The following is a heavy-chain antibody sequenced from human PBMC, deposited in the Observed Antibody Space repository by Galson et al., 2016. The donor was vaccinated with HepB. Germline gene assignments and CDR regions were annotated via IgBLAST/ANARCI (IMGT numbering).Heavy chain of an antibody. CDR1: GFSFTTDEVA. D-gene: IGHD2-2*01. CDR3: ARQLAPFTSAWFDH. J-gene: IGHJ5*02. Sequence: LVKPTQTLTLTCTFSGFSFTTDEVAVGWIRQPPGKALEWLALIYWDDDKRYYPSLTSRLTITKDTSRNQVVLTMTNLGPADTATYFCARQLAPFTSAWFDHWGQGTLVTVSS. V-gene: IGHV2-5*02. CDR2: IYWDDDK.